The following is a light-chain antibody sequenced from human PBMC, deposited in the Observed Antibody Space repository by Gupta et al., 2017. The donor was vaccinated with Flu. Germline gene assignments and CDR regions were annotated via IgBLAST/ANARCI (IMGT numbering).Light chain of an antibody. V-gene: IGKV3-11*01. J-gene: IGKJ1*01. CDR1: QSVSSY. CDR2: DAS. Sequence: EIVLTQSPATLSLSPGERATLSCRASQSVSSYLAWYQQKPGQAPRLLIYDASNRATGIPARFSGSGSGTDFTLTISRLEPEDFAVYYCQQSSNWPLFGQGTKVEIK. CDR3: QQSSNWPL.